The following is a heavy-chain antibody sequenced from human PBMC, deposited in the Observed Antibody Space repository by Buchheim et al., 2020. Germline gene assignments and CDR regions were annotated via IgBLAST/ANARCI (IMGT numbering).Heavy chain of an antibody. J-gene: IGHJ2*01. CDR2: LSGSGGRT. CDR1: GFSFSNYA. D-gene: IGHD2-21*02. CDR3: AKEPSTAGQDWYFDL. V-gene: IGHV3-23*01. Sequence: EVQLLESGGGLVQPGGSLRLSCVASGFSFSNYAMNWVRQAPGKGMEWVSGLSGSGGRTSNADSVKGRFTISRDNSKNKLYLQMRGLRAEDTALYYCAKEPSTAGQDWYFDLWGRGTL.